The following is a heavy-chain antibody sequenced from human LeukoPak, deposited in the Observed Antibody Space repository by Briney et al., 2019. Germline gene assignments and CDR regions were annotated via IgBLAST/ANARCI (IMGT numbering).Heavy chain of an antibody. J-gene: IGHJ6*02. CDR2: ISGSGGST. Sequence: GGSLRLSCAASGFTFSSYAMSWVRQAPGKGLEWVSAISGSGGSTYYADSVKGRFTFSRDNSKNTLYLQMNGLRVEDTAVYYCAKGTLKATIFGVVPFYYYGRDVWGQGTTVTVSS. V-gene: IGHV3-23*01. D-gene: IGHD3-3*01. CDR3: AKGTLKATIFGVVPFYYYGRDV. CDR1: GFTFSSYA.